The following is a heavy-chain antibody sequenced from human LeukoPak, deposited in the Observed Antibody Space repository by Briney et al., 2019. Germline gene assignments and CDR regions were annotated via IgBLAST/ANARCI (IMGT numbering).Heavy chain of an antibody. CDR1: GGSISSGGYY. CDR3: ARGSLDFDY. Sequence: SQSMSLTCTVSGGSISSGGYYWNWIRQHPGKGLEWIGSISSSGSTHYNPSLMSRLTISVDTSKNQFSLKLSSVTAADTAVYYCARGSLDFDYWGQGTLATVPS. V-gene: IGHV4-31*03. CDR2: ISSSGST. J-gene: IGHJ4*02.